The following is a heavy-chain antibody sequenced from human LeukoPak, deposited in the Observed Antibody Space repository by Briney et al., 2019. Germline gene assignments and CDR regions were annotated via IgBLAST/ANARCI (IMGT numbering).Heavy chain of an antibody. J-gene: IGHJ4*02. V-gene: IGHV4-34*01. CDR3: ARQPLYYDFWRGYKYYFDY. CDR2: INHSGST. D-gene: IGHD3-3*01. Sequence: PSQTLSLTCAVYGGSFSGYYWSWIRQPPGKGLEWIGEINHSGSTNYNPSLKSRVTISVDTSKNQFSLKLSSVTAADTAVYYCARQPLYYDFWRGYKYYFDYWGQGTLVTVSS. CDR1: GGSFSGYY.